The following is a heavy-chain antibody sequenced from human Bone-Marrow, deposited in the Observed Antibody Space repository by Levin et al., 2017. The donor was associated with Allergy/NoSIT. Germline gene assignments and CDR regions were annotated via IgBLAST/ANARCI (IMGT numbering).Heavy chain of an antibody. CDR2: IIPIFGTI. CDR1: GVTFSSYA. D-gene: IGHD4-17*01. J-gene: IGHJ4*02. V-gene: IGHV1-69*13. CDR3: ARESPYSGDYIWSFDN. Sequence: SVKVSCETSGVTFSSYAISWVRQAPGQGLEWMGVIIPIFGTIHYARKVKGRVTITADDSTSTAYMELSGLKAEDTAVYYCARESPYSGDYIWSFDNWGQGTLVTVSS.